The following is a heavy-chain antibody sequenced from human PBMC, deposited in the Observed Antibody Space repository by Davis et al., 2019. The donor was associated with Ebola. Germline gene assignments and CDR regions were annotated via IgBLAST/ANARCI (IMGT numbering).Heavy chain of an antibody. Sequence: PSETLSLTCTVSGGSISSHYWSWIRQPPGKGLEWIGYVYYSGSTNYNPSLKSRVTISVDTSKNQFSLKLSSVTAADTAVYYCARDGYSSSRFGYWGQGTLVTVSS. D-gene: IGHD4-11*01. CDR1: GGSISSHY. V-gene: IGHV4-59*11. J-gene: IGHJ4*02. CDR2: VYYSGST. CDR3: ARDGYSSSRFGY.